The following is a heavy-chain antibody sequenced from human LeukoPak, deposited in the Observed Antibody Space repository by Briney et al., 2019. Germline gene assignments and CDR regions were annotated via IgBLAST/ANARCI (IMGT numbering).Heavy chain of an antibody. CDR3: ARGGLRIGYVY. J-gene: IGHJ4*02. Sequence: PSETLSLTCTVSGGSISRDTYYWGWLRQPPGTGREWVGNIYYSGSTYYNPSLKSRVTISVDKSKNQFSLKLSSVTAADTAVYYCARGGLRIGYVYWGQGTLVTVSS. CDR2: IYYSGST. V-gene: IGHV4-39*07. CDR1: GGSISRDTYY. D-gene: IGHD3-3*01.